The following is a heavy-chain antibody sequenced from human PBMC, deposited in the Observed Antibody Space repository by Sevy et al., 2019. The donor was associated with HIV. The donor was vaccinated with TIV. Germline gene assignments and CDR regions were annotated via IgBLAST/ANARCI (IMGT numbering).Heavy chain of an antibody. Sequence: GGSLRLSCAASGFTFSTYSMNWVRQAPGKGLEWVSSISSGSTYKYYTDSVKGRFTISRDNAKNSLYLQMNSLRAEDTAVYHCARVDDILTGGAFDIWGQGTMVTVSS. D-gene: IGHD3-9*01. CDR2: ISSGSTYK. V-gene: IGHV3-21*01. CDR1: GFTFSTYS. J-gene: IGHJ3*02. CDR3: ARVDDILTGGAFDI.